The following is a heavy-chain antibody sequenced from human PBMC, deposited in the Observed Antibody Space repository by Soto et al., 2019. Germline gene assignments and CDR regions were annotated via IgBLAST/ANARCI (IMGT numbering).Heavy chain of an antibody. CDR1: GGSISGYY. Sequence: SETLSLTCTVSGGSISGYYWSWFRQPPGKGLEWIAYIHYSGNTKYNPSLKSRVSISKDTSKNQFSLKLSSVTAADTAVYYCARTTQGGNMDVWGQGAPVNVS. D-gene: IGHD1-26*01. V-gene: IGHV4-59*01. CDR2: IHYSGNT. J-gene: IGHJ6*02. CDR3: ARTTQGGNMDV.